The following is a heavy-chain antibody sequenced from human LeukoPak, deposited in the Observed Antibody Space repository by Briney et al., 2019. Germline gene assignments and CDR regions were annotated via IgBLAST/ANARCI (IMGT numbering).Heavy chain of an antibody. CDR3: ARDRPIVGATDAFDI. J-gene: IGHJ3*02. Sequence: SETLSLTCTVSGGSISSYYWSWIRQPPGKGLEWIGYIYYSGSTNYNPSLKSRVTISVDTSKNQFSLKLSSVTAAATAVYYCARDRPIVGATDAFDIWGQGTMVTVSS. V-gene: IGHV4-59*01. D-gene: IGHD1-26*01. CDR1: GGSISSYY. CDR2: IYYSGST.